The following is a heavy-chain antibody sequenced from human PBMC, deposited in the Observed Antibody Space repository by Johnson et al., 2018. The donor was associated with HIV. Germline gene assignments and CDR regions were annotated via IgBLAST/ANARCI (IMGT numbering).Heavy chain of an antibody. CDR1: EFTFSNYD. CDR3: AKGLNWGGDAFDI. D-gene: IGHD7-27*01. Sequence: VQLVESGGGLVQPGGSLRLSCAASEFTFSNYDMHWVRQATGKGLEWVSAIGSAGDTYYPGSVKGRFTISRDNSKNTLYLQMNSLRAEDTAVYYCAKGLNWGGDAFDIWGQGTMVTVSS. J-gene: IGHJ3*02. V-gene: IGHV3-13*01. CDR2: IGSAGDT.